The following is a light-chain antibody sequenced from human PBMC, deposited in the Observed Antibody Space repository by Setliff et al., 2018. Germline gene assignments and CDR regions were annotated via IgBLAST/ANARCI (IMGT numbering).Light chain of an antibody. CDR3: SSYTDSSTLV. CDR1: SSDVGGYKY. J-gene: IGLJ1*01. V-gene: IGLV2-14*03. CDR2: DVS. Sequence: QSALTQPASVSGSPGQSTSISCTGTSSDVGGYKYVSWYQQHPGKVPKLIIHDVSDRPSGVSDRFSGSKSGNTASLTISGLQAEDEADYYCSSYTDSSTLVFGTGTKVTVL.